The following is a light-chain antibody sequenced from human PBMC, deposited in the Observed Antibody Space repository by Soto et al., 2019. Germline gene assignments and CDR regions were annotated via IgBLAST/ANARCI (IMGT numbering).Light chain of an antibody. CDR2: DVT. CDR1: SSDVGAFNY. V-gene: IGLV2-14*03. CDR3: SSYTTRNTEV. J-gene: IGLJ1*01. Sequence: QSALTQPASVSWSPGQSITISCIGTSSDVGAFNYVSWYQHHPGKAPKLIIYDVTDRPSGVSTRFSASKSGNTASLTISGLQAEDEADYYCSSYTTRNTEVFGTGTKLTVL.